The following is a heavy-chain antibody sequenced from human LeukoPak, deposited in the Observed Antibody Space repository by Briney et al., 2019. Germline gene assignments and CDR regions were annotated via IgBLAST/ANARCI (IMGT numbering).Heavy chain of an antibody. Sequence: ASVKVPCKASGYTFTSYYMHWVRQAPGQGLEWMGIINPSGGSTSYAQKFQGRVTMTRDTSTSTVYMELSSLRSEDTAVYYCASYRNYNAFDIWGQGTMVTVSS. CDR2: INPSGGST. J-gene: IGHJ3*02. D-gene: IGHD5-24*01. CDR1: GYTFTSYY. CDR3: ASYRNYNAFDI. V-gene: IGHV1-46*01.